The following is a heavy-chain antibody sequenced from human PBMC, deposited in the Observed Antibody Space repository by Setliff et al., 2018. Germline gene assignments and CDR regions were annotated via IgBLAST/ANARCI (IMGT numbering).Heavy chain of an antibody. Sequence: PGGSLRLSCAASAFTFKNYWMSWVRQAPGKGLEWVANIKRDGREIYYVDSVKGRFTISRDNAKNSLYLQMNSLRAEDTAVYYCASGHRYGYLFEYWGQGTLVTVSS. CDR1: AFTFKNYW. J-gene: IGHJ4*02. D-gene: IGHD5-18*01. CDR2: IKRDGREI. CDR3: ASGHRYGYLFEY. V-gene: IGHV3-7*03.